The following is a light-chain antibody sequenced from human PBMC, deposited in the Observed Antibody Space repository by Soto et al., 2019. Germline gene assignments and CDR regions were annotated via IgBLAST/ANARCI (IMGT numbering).Light chain of an antibody. J-gene: IGKJ2*01. Sequence: EIVMTQSPVTLSVSPGERATLSCRASQSVRNNLAWYQQKPGQAPRLLIYGASTRATDIPARFSGSGSGTDFTLTIDSLQSEDFGVYYCQQYSNWPPYTFGQGTKVDIK. CDR3: QQYSNWPPYT. V-gene: IGKV3-15*01. CDR2: GAS. CDR1: QSVRNN.